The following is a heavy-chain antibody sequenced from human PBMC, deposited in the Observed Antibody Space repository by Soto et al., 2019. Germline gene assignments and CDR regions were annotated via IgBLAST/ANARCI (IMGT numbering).Heavy chain of an antibody. CDR3: TKEVYSGSYYWPDAFDI. D-gene: IGHD1-26*01. CDR1: GFTFSSYA. CDR2: ISDSGGST. J-gene: IGHJ3*02. Sequence: EVQLLESRGGLVQPGGSLRLSCAASGFTFSSYAMSWVRQAPGKGLEWVSTISDSGGSTYYADSVRGRFTISRDNSKNTLYLQMNSLRAEDTAVYYCTKEVYSGSYYWPDAFDIWGQGTMVTVSS. V-gene: IGHV3-23*01.